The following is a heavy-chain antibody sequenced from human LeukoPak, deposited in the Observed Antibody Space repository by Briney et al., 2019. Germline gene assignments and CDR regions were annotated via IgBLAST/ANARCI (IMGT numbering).Heavy chain of an antibody. CDR3: ASGSDAFDY. J-gene: IGHJ4*02. V-gene: IGHV3-7*01. D-gene: IGHD3-10*01. CDR1: GIRFSVLW. Sequence: GGSLRLSCVASGIRFSVLWMNWVRQAPGKGLELVASINEDGSEKYYVDSVKGRFTISRDNPKKSLYLQLNSLRVDDTAVYFCASGSDAFDYWGQGTLVTVSS. CDR2: INEDGSEK.